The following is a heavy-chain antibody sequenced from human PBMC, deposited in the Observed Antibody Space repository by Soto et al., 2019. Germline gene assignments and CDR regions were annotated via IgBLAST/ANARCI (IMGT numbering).Heavy chain of an antibody. D-gene: IGHD1-26*01. V-gene: IGHV3-15*01. J-gene: IGHJ6*02. CDR3: TTDSTTIMDV. CDR2: IKTKTDDETT. Sequence: NPVGSLRLSCAASGFTFSDAWMSWVRQAPGKGLEWVGRIKTKTDDETTEDAAPVKGRFTISRDDSKNTLYLQMNSLKTEDTGVYYCTTDSTTIMDVWGQGTTVTVSS. CDR1: GFTFSDAW.